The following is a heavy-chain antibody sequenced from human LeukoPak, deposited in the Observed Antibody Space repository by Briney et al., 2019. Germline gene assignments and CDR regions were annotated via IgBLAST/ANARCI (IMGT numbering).Heavy chain of an antibody. J-gene: IGHJ4*02. CDR1: GFTFSSYA. CDR2: ISGSGVST. V-gene: IGHV3-23*01. Sequence: PGGSLRLSCAASGFTFSSYAMSWVRQAPGKGLEWVSAISGSGVSTYYADSVKGRFTISRDNSKNTLYLQMNSLRAEDTAVYYCAKSDIVVVPAATMFDYWGQGTLVTVSS. D-gene: IGHD2-2*01. CDR3: AKSDIVVVPAATMFDY.